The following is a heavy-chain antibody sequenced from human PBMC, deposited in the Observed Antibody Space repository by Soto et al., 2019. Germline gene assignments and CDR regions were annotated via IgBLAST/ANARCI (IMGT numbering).Heavy chain of an antibody. D-gene: IGHD4-17*01. CDR3: AKTASMTIRDGFDH. Sequence: GGSLRLSCAASGFTFSSYWMSWVRQAPGKGLEWVASIKQDGSEKYYVDSVKGRFTISRDNAKNSLYLQMNSLRAEDTAVYYCAKTASMTIRDGFDHWGQGTLVTVSS. V-gene: IGHV3-7*05. J-gene: IGHJ4*02. CDR2: IKQDGSEK. CDR1: GFTFSSYW.